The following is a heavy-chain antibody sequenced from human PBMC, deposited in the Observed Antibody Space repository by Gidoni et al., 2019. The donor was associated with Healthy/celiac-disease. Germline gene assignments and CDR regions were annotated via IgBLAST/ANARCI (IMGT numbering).Heavy chain of an antibody. J-gene: IGHJ5*02. CDR2: IKQDGSEK. D-gene: IGHD2-2*02. V-gene: IGHV3-7*03. Sequence: EVQLVESGGGLVQPGGSLRLSCAASGFTFSSYWMSWVRRAPGKGLEWVANIKQDGSEKYYVDSVKGRFTISRDNAKNSLYLQMNSLRAEDTAVYYCARDLRCSSTSCYRGDWFDPWGQGTLVTVSS. CDR1: GFTFSSYW. CDR3: ARDLRCSSTSCYRGDWFDP.